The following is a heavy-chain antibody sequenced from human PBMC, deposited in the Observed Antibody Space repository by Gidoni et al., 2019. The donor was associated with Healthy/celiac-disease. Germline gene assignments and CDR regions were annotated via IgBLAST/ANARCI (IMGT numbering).Heavy chain of an antibody. D-gene: IGHD6-19*01. CDR2: INPNRGGT. CDR3: ARQVASGPIGDY. CDR1: GYTFTGYY. Sequence: QVQLVQSGAEVKKPGASVTVSGKASGYTFTGYYMHWVRQAPGQGLEWSGWINPNRGGTNYAQNFQGRVTMTRDTSISTAYMELSRLRSDDTAVYYCARQVASGPIGDYWGQGTLVTVS. J-gene: IGHJ4*02. V-gene: IGHV1-2*02.